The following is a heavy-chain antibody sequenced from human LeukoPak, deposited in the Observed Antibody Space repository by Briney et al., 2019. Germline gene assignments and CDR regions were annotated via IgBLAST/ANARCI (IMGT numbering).Heavy chain of an antibody. V-gene: IGHV4-59*01. Sequence: SETLSLTCSVSGTSISSLYWSWIRQPPGKGLEWIGYIYYTGSTNYNPSLKSRVTISLDTSKNQFSLRLTSVTAADTAVYYCAKTGAPMGGYWGQGTLVTVSS. CDR2: IYYTGST. D-gene: IGHD3-16*01. J-gene: IGHJ4*02. CDR3: AKTGAPMGGY. CDR1: GTSISSLY.